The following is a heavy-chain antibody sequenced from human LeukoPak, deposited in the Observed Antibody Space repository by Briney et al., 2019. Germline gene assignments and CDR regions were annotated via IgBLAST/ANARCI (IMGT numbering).Heavy chain of an antibody. J-gene: IGHJ4*03. CDR1: GYTFTSYD. Sequence: GASVKVSCKASGYTFTSYDINSVRQATGQGLEWMGWMNPNSGNTGYAQKFQGRVTITMDTSKSTAYMELSSLRSEDTAVYYCARGRLRLGEFSFVFDYWGQGTLVTVSS. CDR3: ARGRLRLGEFSFVFDY. V-gene: IGHV1-8*01. CDR2: MNPNSGNT. D-gene: IGHD3-16*02.